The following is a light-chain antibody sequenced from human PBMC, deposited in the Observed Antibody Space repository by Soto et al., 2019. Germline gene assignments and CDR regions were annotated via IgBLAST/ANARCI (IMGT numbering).Light chain of an antibody. J-gene: IGKJ4*01. CDR2: DAS. CDR3: QQRSDWPT. CDR1: QSVSDY. V-gene: IGKV3-11*01. Sequence: VLTQSPASLSLSPGGRSTLSCRAGQSVSDYLAWYQQKPGQPPXXLFFDASNRATGVPARFSGSGSGKEFTLTISSLEPEDFAVYFCQQRSDWPTFGGGTKV.